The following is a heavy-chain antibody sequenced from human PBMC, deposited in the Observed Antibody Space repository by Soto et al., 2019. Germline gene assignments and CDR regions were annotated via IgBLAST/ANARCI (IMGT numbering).Heavy chain of an antibody. CDR1: GGSISSYY. Sequence: QVQLQESGPGLVKPSETLSLTCTVSGGSISSYYWSWIRQPPGKGLEWIGYIYYSGSANYNPSLKSRVTIPVDTSNKQFSLKLSSVTAADTAVYYCARQLSFGTLYGMDVWGQGTTVTVSS. CDR3: ARQLSFGTLYGMDV. CDR2: IYYSGSA. V-gene: IGHV4-59*08. J-gene: IGHJ6*02. D-gene: IGHD3-10*01.